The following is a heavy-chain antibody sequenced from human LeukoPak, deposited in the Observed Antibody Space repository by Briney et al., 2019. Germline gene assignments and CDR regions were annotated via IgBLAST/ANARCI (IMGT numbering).Heavy chain of an antibody. Sequence: PGGSLRLSCAASGFTVSSNYMSWVRQAPGKGLEWVSYISGSGSTIYYGDSLKGRFTISRDNANNSLYLQMNSLRVEDTAVYYCATLWDPVAGTTQPLLWGQGTLVTVSS. J-gene: IGHJ4*02. D-gene: IGHD6-19*01. CDR3: ATLWDPVAGTTQPLL. V-gene: IGHV3-11*04. CDR1: GFTVSSNY. CDR2: ISGSGSTI.